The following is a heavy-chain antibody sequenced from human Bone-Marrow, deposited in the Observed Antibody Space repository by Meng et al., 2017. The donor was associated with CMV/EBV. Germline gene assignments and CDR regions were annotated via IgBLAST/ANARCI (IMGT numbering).Heavy chain of an antibody. CDR3: ARGKVLRFLEWGNWFDP. V-gene: IGHV3-48*04. Sequence: GESLKISCAASGFTFSSYSMNWVRQAPGKGLEWVSYISSSSSTIYYADSVKGRFTISRDNAKNSLYLQMNSLRAEDTAVYYCARGKVLRFLEWGNWFDPWGQGTLVTVSS. CDR1: GFTFSSYS. CDR2: ISSSSSTI. D-gene: IGHD3-3*01. J-gene: IGHJ5*02.